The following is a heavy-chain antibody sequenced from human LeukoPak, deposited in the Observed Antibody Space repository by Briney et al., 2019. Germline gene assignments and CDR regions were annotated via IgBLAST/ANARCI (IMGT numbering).Heavy chain of an antibody. CDR1: GGSFSGYY. J-gene: IGHJ4*02. CDR3: ARHGDYDILTGYRDYFDY. V-gene: IGHV4-34*01. Sequence: PSETLSLTCAVYGGSFSGYYWSWIRQPPGKGLEWIGEINHSGSTNYNPSLKSRVTISVDTSKNQFSLKLSSVTAADTAVYYCARHGDYDILTGYRDYFDYWGQGTLVTVSS. CDR2: INHSGST. D-gene: IGHD3-9*01.